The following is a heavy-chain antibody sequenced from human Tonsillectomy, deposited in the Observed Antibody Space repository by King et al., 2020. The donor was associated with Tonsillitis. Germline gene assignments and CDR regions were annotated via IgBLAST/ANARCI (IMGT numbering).Heavy chain of an antibody. CDR1: GYSIINASY. Sequence: VPLPASFPGLVPPSATLSLTCTVSGYSIINASYLCWIRPPPGQGLAWIGSMYHSGSTYYNPSLKSRVPISIDTSKHHFSLKLSSVTAADTAGYYWARAAGAKDDGGKGTRGT. CDR2: MYHSGST. V-gene: IGHV4-38-2*02. CDR3: ARAAGAKDD. J-gene: IGHJ4*02. D-gene: IGHD1-26*01.